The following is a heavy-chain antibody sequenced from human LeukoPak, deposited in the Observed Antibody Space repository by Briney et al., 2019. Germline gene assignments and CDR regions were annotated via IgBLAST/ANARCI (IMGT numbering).Heavy chain of an antibody. Sequence: GESLRLSWAASGFTFSSYAITWVRQAPGKGLEWVSAISGSGGGTYYADSVKGRFTTSRNNSKSALYLQMNSLRAEDTAVYYCAKERSFGTWLGDYWGQGTLVTVSS. CDR1: GFTFSSYA. CDR2: ISGSGGGT. V-gene: IGHV3-23*01. D-gene: IGHD2/OR15-2a*01. CDR3: AKERSFGTWLGDY. J-gene: IGHJ4*02.